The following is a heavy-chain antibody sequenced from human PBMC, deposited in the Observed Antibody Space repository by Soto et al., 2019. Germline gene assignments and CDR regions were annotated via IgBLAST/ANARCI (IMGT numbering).Heavy chain of an antibody. CDR1: GGSISSGGYS. CDR3: DSVEMAPLGPDY. D-gene: IGHD7-27*01. V-gene: IGHV4-30-2*01. J-gene: IGHJ4*02. Sequence: QLQLQESGSGLVKPSQTLSLTCAVSGGSISSGGYSWSWIRQPPGKGLEWIGYFYHSRSTYYNPSLKDRVXXXVXXSTNQFSLKLRSVSAADTAVYYCDSVEMAPLGPDYWGPGTLVTVSS. CDR2: FYHSRST.